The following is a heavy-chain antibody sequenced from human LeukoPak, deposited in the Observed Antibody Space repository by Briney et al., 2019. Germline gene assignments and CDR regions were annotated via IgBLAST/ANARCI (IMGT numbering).Heavy chain of an antibody. Sequence: PGGSLRLSCAASGFTFSSYAMSWVRQAPGKGLEWVSAISGSGGSTYYADSVKGRFTISRDNSKNTLYLQMNSLRAEDTAVYYCAKDPRASENPWVVDYWGQGTLVTVSS. CDR3: AKDPRASENPWVVDY. D-gene: IGHD1-14*01. CDR2: ISGSGGST. V-gene: IGHV3-23*01. J-gene: IGHJ4*02. CDR1: GFTFSSYA.